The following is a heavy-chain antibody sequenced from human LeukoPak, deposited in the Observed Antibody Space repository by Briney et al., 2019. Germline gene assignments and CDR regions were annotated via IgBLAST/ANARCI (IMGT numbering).Heavy chain of an antibody. CDR2: IWHDGSNE. D-gene: IGHD1-1*01. CDR1: GFNFGIHG. V-gene: IGHV3-33*01. Sequence: GGSLRLSCAASGFNFGIHGMHWVRQAPGKGLEWLAIIWHDGSNEYYEDSVKGRFTISRDNSKNTVYLQMDSLRAEDTAVYYCARNNWNSRTQRWFYFDYWGQGTLLTVSS. J-gene: IGHJ4*02. CDR3: ARNNWNSRTQRWFYFDY.